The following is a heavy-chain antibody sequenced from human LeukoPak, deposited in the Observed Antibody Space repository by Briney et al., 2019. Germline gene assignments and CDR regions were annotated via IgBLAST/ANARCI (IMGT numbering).Heavy chain of an antibody. V-gene: IGHV3-33*01. CDR3: ARESNYDFWSGYSSYYYYMDV. Sequence: GGSLRLSCAASGFTFSSYGMHWVRQAPGKGLEGVAVIWYDGSNKYYADSVKGRFTISRDNSKNTLYLQMNSLRAEDTAVYYCARESNYDFWSGYSSYYYYMDVWGKGTTVTVSS. CDR2: IWYDGSNK. CDR1: GFTFSSYG. J-gene: IGHJ6*03. D-gene: IGHD3-3*01.